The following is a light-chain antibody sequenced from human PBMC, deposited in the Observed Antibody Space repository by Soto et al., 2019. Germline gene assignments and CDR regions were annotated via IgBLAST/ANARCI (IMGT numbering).Light chain of an antibody. CDR3: QQSHSNIQELT. CDR2: ASS. Sequence: DIPMTQSPSSLSASVGDRVTITCRASQSVSNHLNWYQQKPGKAPKLLIYASSSLQSGVPSRFSGSGSGTDFPLTISSLQPEDFATYYCQQSHSNIQELTFGGGTKVEIK. J-gene: IGKJ4*01. V-gene: IGKV1-39*01. CDR1: QSVSNH.